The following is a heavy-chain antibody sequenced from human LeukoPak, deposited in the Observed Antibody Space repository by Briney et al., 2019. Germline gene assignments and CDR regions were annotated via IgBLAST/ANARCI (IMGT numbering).Heavy chain of an antibody. CDR2: IYTTGST. V-gene: IGHV4-4*07. Sequence: PSETLSLTCAVSGDSISSYYWSWIRQPAGKGLEWIGRIYTTGSTNYNPSLKSRVTMSVDTSNNQSSLELSSVTAADTAVYYCARGGFTKFDPWGQGTLVTVSS. CDR1: GDSISSYY. D-gene: IGHD3-3*01. CDR3: ARGGFTKFDP. J-gene: IGHJ5*02.